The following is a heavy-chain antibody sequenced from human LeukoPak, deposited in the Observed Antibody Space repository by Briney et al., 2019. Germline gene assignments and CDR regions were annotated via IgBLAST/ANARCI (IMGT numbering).Heavy chain of an antibody. J-gene: IGHJ5*02. Sequence: ASVKVSGKASGYTFTSYDINWVRQATGQGLEWMGWMNPNSGNTGYAQKFQGRVTMTRNTSISTAYMELSSLRSEDTAVYYCARGGQLRYFDWLLPNNWFDPWGQGTLVTVSS. CDR1: GYTFTSYD. CDR3: ARGGQLRYFDWLLPNNWFDP. V-gene: IGHV1-8*01. D-gene: IGHD3-9*01. CDR2: MNPNSGNT.